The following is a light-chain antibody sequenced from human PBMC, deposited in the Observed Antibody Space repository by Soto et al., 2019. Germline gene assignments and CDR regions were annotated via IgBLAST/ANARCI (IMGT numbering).Light chain of an antibody. J-gene: IGLJ1*01. CDR1: SSDVGSYNL. V-gene: IGLV2-23*02. CDR2: EVS. CDR3: CSYARSSTV. Sequence: QSALTQVASVSGSPGQWITISCSGTSSDVGSYNLVSWYQQHPGKAPKLMISEVSKRPSGVSNRFSGSKSGNTASLTISGLQAEDEADYYCCSYARSSTVFGTGTKVTVL.